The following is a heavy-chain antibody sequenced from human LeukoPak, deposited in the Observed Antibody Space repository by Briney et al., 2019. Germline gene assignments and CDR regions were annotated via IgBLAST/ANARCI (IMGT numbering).Heavy chain of an antibody. D-gene: IGHD2-2*01. CDR2: IYYTGST. CDR3: ARGCTRGFDP. J-gene: IGHJ5*02. CDR1: GGSISNYY. Sequence: SETLSLTCTVSGGSISNYYWSWIRQPPGKGLEWIGYIYYTGSTNYNPSLKSRVTISVDTSKNQFSLKMRSVTAADTALYYCARGCTRGFDPWGQGTLVTVSS. V-gene: IGHV4-59*01.